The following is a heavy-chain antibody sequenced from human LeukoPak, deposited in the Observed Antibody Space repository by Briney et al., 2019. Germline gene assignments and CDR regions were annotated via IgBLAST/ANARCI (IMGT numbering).Heavy chain of an antibody. CDR3: AKRAGISFRFFDY. CDR2: ISGSGSGT. CDR1: GFTFSSYG. V-gene: IGHV3-23*01. Sequence: PGGSLRLSCAASGFTFSSYGMSWVRQAPGKGLEWVSAISGSGSGTYYADSVKGRFTISRDNSKNTLYLQMNSLRAEDSPVYYCAKRAGISFRFFDYWGQGTLVTVSS. J-gene: IGHJ4*02.